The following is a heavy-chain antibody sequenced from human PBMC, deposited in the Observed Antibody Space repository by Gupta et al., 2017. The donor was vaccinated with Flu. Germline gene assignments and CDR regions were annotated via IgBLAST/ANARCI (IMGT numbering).Heavy chain of an antibody. V-gene: IGHV1-69*01. CDR1: GGTFSSYA. J-gene: IGHJ4*02. D-gene: IGHD3-10*01. CDR3: ATDLRGGYFDY. Sequence: VQSGAEVKTPGSSVKVSCKASGGTFSSYAIVWVRQAPGQGLEWMGGIIPIFGTTNYAQKFQGRVTITADESTSTAYMELSSLRSEDTALYYCATDLRGGYFDYWGQGTLVTVSS. CDR2: IIPIFGTT.